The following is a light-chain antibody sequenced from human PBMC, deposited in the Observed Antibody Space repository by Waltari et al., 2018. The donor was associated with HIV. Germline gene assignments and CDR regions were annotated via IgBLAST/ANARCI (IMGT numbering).Light chain of an antibody. CDR1: SPNIGAGYD. V-gene: IGLV1-40*01. J-gene: IGLJ2*01. CDR2: GNS. Sequence: QSVLTQPPSVSGAPGQRVTISCTGSSPNIGAGYDVHPYPQLPGTAPKPLIYGNSTRPSGVPDRFSGSKSGTSASLAITGLQAEDEADYYCQSYDSSLSVYVVFGGGTKLTVL. CDR3: QSYDSSLSVYVV.